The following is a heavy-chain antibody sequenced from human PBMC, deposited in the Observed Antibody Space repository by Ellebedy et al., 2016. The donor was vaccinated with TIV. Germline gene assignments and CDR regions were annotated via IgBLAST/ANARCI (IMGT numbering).Heavy chain of an antibody. V-gene: IGHV1-3*01. CDR1: GYTFTTYG. CDR3: ARASWRCSSTSCYGAAGGWFDP. D-gene: IGHD2-2*01. CDR2: INVGNGNT. Sequence: ASVKVSCKASGYTFTTYGIYWVRQAPGQRLEWMGRINVGNGNTKYSQKFQGRVTMTRDTSTSTVYMELSSLRSEDTAVYYCARASWRCSSTSCYGAAGGWFDPWGQGTLVTVSS. J-gene: IGHJ5*02.